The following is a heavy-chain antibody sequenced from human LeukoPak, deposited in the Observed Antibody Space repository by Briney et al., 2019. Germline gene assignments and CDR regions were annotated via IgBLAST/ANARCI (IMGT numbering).Heavy chain of an antibody. CDR3: VRGGVDY. J-gene: IGHJ4*02. CDR1: GFTFSSYW. V-gene: IGHV3-74*01. D-gene: IGHD3-16*01. Sequence: GGSLRLSCVASGFTFSSYWIHWVRQAPGKGLVWVSRINGAGDSTEYADSVKGRFTISRDNAKSTLYLQMNSLRAEDTAVYYCVRGGVDYWGQGTLVAVSS. CDR2: INGAGDST.